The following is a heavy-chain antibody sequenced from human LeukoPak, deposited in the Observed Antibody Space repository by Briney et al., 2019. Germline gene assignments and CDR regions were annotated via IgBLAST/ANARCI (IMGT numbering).Heavy chain of an antibody. Sequence: SETLSLTCTVSGGSMSSSSYYWGWIRQPPGKGLEWIGSVYYSGTTYYHPSLESRVTISVDTSKSQFSLKLSSVTAADTAVYYCARDSGSQYTFDYWGQGTLVTVSS. V-gene: IGHV4-39*07. J-gene: IGHJ4*02. D-gene: IGHD1-26*01. CDR3: ARDSGSQYTFDY. CDR1: GGSMSSSSYY. CDR2: VYYSGTT.